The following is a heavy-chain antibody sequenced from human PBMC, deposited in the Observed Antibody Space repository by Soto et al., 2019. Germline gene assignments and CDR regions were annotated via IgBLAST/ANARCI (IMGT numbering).Heavy chain of an antibody. CDR1: GGSFSGYY. CDR2: INHSGST. V-gene: IGHV4-34*01. J-gene: IGHJ6*02. CDR3: ARGQGDV. Sequence: SETLSLTCAVYGGSFSGYYWSWIRQPPGKGLEWIGEINHSGSTNYNPTLKSRVTISVDTSKNQFSLKLSSVTAADTAVSYCARGQGDVWGQGTTVTVSS.